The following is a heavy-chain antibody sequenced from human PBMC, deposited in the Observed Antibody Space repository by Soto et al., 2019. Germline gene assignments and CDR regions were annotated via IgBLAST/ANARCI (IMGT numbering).Heavy chain of an antibody. J-gene: IGHJ3*01. CDR3: VRDHNYAFDV. Sequence: EVQLMESGGDLVHPGGSLRLSCAASGFTFSAYSMNWVRQAPGKGLEWLSYIRSSPFAIHYADSVKGRFTISRDDAKNSLYLQMYSLNAEDTAVYYSVRDHNYAFDVWGQGTMVTVSS. CDR2: IRSSPFAI. CDR1: GFTFSAYS. V-gene: IGHV3-48*01.